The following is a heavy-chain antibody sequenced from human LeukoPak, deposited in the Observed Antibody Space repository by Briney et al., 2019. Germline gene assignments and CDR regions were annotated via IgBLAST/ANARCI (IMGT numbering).Heavy chain of an antibody. CDR2: IYHSGST. CDR1: GGSMSSYY. Sequence: SETLSLTCSVSGGSMSSYYWSWIRQSPGKGLEWIGYIYHSGSTDYNSSLKSRVTISEDTSKKQFSLKVSSVTAADTAVYYCARYVPVRTGTTRASFDYWGQGTLVTVSS. D-gene: IGHD1-1*01. CDR3: ARYVPVRTGTTRASFDY. J-gene: IGHJ4*02. V-gene: IGHV4-59*01.